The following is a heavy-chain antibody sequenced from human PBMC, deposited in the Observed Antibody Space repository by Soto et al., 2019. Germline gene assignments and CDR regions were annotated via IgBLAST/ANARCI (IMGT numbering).Heavy chain of an antibody. Sequence: QVQLVESGGGVVQPGRSLRLSCAASGFTFSTYAMHWVRQAPGKGLEWVALISYDGRNKYYADSVKGRFTISRDNSKNTPYLQMNSRRPEDTAVYFCASLAVAATVPFDYWGQGTLVTVSS. CDR1: GFTFSTYA. V-gene: IGHV3-30-3*01. J-gene: IGHJ4*02. CDR3: ASLAVAATVPFDY. D-gene: IGHD6-13*01. CDR2: ISYDGRNK.